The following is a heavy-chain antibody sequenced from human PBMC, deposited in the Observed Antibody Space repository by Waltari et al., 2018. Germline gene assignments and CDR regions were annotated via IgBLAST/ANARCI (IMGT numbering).Heavy chain of an antibody. Sequence: QLQLQESGPGLVKPSETLSLTCTVSGGSISSSSYYWGWIRQPPGKGLEWIGSIYYSGSTYYNPSLKGRVTISVDTSKNQFSLKLSSVTAADTAVYYCARAGYYDFWSGYSGRNWFDPWGQGTLVTVSS. J-gene: IGHJ5*02. V-gene: IGHV4-39*07. D-gene: IGHD3-3*01. CDR3: ARAGYYDFWSGYSGRNWFDP. CDR1: GGSISSSSYY. CDR2: IYYSGST.